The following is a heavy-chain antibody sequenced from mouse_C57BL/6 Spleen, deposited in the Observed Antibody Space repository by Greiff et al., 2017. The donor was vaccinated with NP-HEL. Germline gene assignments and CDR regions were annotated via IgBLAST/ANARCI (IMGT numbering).Heavy chain of an antibody. CDR3: AREAIYDGYLYAMDY. CDR1: GYSFSSYW. D-gene: IGHD2-3*01. CDR2: IYPGDGDP. Sequence: QVQLQQSGAELVKPGASVKLSCKASGYSFSSYWLTWVKQRPGMGLEWFGQIYPGDGDPNYNGKFKGKATLTADKSSSTAYMQFSSLTSEDSAVYFCAREAIYDGYLYAMDYWGQGTSVTVSS. V-gene: IGHV1-80*01. J-gene: IGHJ4*01.